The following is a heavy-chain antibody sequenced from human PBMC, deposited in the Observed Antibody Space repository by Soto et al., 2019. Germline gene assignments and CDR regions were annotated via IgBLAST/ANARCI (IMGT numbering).Heavy chain of an antibody. CDR3: AREPAAYYYDSSGYYYYYGMDV. CDR2: INSDGSST. D-gene: IGHD3-22*01. J-gene: IGHJ6*02. V-gene: IGHV3-74*01. CDR1: GFTFSSYW. Sequence: EVQLVESGGGLVQPGGSLRLSCAASGFTFSSYWMHWVRQAPGKGLVWVSRINSDGSSTSYADSVKGRFTISRDNAKNTLNLQMNTLRAEHTAVYYCAREPAAYYYDSSGYYYYYGMDVWGQGTTVTVSS.